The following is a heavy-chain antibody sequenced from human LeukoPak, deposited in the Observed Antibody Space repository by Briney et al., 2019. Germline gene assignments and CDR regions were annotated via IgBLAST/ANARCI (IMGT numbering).Heavy chain of an antibody. CDR2: IIPIFGTA. CDR3: ARDLIETIFGVVIIGGWFDP. CDR1: GGTFISYA. J-gene: IGHJ5*02. Sequence: SVKVSCKASGGTFISYAISWVRQAPGQGLEWMGGIIPIFGTANYAQKFQGRVTITADESTSTAYMELSSLRSEDTAVYYCARDLIETIFGVVIIGGWFDPWGQGTLVTVSS. D-gene: IGHD3-3*01. V-gene: IGHV1-69*13.